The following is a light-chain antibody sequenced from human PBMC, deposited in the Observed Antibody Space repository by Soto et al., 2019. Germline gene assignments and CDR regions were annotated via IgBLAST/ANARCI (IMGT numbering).Light chain of an antibody. V-gene: IGLV2-23*01. J-gene: IGLJ2*01. Sequence: QSALTQPASVSGSPGQSITISCTGTSSDVGSYKLVSWYQQHPGEAPQLMIYDGTERPSGVSNRFSGSKSGNTASLTISGLQAEDEADYYCCLYAASSTSVVFGGGTKLTVL. CDR3: CLYAASSTSVV. CDR2: DGT. CDR1: SSDVGSYKL.